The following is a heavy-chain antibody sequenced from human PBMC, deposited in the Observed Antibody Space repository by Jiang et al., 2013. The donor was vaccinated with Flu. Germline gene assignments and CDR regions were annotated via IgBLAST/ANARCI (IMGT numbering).Heavy chain of an antibody. CDR3: ARAFGISAVALDV. D-gene: IGHD6-25*01. V-gene: IGHV6-1*01. Sequence: CAISGDSVSSDSAAWNWIRQSPSRGLEWLGRAYYRSKWYNDYAVSVKSRITIKPDTTKNQFSLQLNSVTPEDTAVYYCARAFGISAVALDVWGQGTTVSVSS. CDR2: AYYRSKWYN. CDR1: GDSVSSDSAA. J-gene: IGHJ6*02.